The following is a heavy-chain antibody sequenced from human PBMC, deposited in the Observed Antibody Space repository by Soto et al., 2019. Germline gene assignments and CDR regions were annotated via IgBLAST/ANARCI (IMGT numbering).Heavy chain of an antibody. Sequence: EGLLLESGGGLVQPGGSLRLTCAASGFTSSSYAMNWVRQAPGKGLECVSAISGSGANTYYADSVKVRFTISRDNSKNSLYLQMNSLRAEDTAIYYCAKDKRGIYDYIWGTYYYYMDVWGKGTTVTVSS. V-gene: IGHV3-23*01. CDR1: GFTSSSYA. J-gene: IGHJ6*03. CDR2: ISGSGANT. CDR3: AKDKRGIYDYIWGTYYYYMDV. D-gene: IGHD3-16*01.